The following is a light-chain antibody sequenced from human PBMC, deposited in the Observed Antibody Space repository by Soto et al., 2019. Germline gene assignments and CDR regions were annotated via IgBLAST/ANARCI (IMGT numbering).Light chain of an antibody. CDR1: QSVLYSSNNKNY. CDR2: WAS. Sequence: DIVMTQSPDSLAVSLGERATINCKSSQSVLYSSNNKNYLAWYQQKPGQPPKLLIYWASTRESGVPDRFSGSGSGKDFTLTISSLQAEDVAVYYCQQYYITPWTFGQGTKVEIK. J-gene: IGKJ1*01. CDR3: QQYYITPWT. V-gene: IGKV4-1*01.